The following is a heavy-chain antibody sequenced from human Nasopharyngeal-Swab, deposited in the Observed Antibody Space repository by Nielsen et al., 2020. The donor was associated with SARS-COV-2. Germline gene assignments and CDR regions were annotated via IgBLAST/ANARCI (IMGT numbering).Heavy chain of an antibody. CDR2: ISSSGSTI. D-gene: IGHD3-3*01. Sequence: GESLKLSCAASGFTFSDYYMSWIRQAPGKGLEWVSYISSSGSTIYYADSVKGRFTISRDNAKNSLYLQMNSLRAEDTAVYYCAPFWSGYYDYYYGMDVWGQGTTVTVSS. CDR3: APFWSGYYDYYYGMDV. CDR1: GFTFSDYY. J-gene: IGHJ6*02. V-gene: IGHV3-11*01.